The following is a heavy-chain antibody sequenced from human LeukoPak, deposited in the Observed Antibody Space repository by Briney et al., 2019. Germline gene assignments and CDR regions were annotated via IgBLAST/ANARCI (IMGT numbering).Heavy chain of an antibody. CDR2: IKQDSSEI. CDR1: EFSFSSYW. V-gene: IGHV3-7*01. CDR3: AKSLLSPNPRGASGC. D-gene: IGHD3-10*01. Sequence: GGSLRLSCVASEFSFSSYWMSWVRQAPGKGLEWVANIKQDSSEIFYVDSVKGRFTISRDNAKNSLYLQMDSLRGDDTATYFCAKSLLSPNPRGASGCWGQGTLVTVSS. J-gene: IGHJ4*02.